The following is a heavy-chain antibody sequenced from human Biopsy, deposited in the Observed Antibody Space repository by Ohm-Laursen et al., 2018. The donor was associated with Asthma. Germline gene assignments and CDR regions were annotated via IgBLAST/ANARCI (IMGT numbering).Heavy chain of an antibody. J-gene: IGHJ5*02. CDR2: TNPNSGGT. Sequence: ATVKISCKASGYTFIGCHIHWMRQAPGQGLEWMGRTNPNSGGTNYAQKFQGRVTMTRDTSISTAYMEVSRLRSDDTAVYYCARGQKSAGDRWFDPWGQGTLVTVSS. V-gene: IGHV1-2*06. CDR3: ARGQKSAGDRWFDP. D-gene: IGHD6-13*01. CDR1: GYTFIGCH.